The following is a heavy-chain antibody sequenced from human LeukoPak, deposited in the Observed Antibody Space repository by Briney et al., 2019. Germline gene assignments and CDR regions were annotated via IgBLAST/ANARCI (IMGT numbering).Heavy chain of an antibody. Sequence: GGSLRLSCAASGFTFSSHGIDWVRQAPGKGLEWVSGISPSGDILYYADSVKGRFTISRDNAKNSLYLQMNSLRAEDMALYYCAKGRGVGATFTAFDIWGQGTMVTVSS. CDR1: GFTFSSHG. CDR3: AKGRGVGATFTAFDI. D-gene: IGHD1-26*01. J-gene: IGHJ3*02. V-gene: IGHV3-23*01. CDR2: ISPSGDIL.